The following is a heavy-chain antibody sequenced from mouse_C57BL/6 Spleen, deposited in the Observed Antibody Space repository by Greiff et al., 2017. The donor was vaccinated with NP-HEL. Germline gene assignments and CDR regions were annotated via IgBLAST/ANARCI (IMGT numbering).Heavy chain of an antibody. J-gene: IGHJ2*01. D-gene: IGHD2-5*01. CDR1: GYAFSSSW. CDR3: ARGDYSNYLYYFDY. V-gene: IGHV1-82*01. CDR2: IYPGDGDT. Sequence: QVQLKESGPELVKPGASVKISCKASGYAFSSSWMNWVKQRPGKGLEWIGRIYPGDGDTNYNGKFKGKATLTADKSSSTAYMQLSSLTSEDSAVYFGARGDYSNYLYYFDYWGQGTTLTVSS.